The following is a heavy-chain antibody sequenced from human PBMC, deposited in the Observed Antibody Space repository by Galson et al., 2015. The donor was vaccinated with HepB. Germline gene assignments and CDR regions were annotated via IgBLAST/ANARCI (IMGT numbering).Heavy chain of an antibody. D-gene: IGHD3-16*01. J-gene: IGHJ4*02. Sequence: QSGAEVKKPGESLKISCKGSGYIFANYWIAWVRQMPGKGLEWMGIIYPADSETRYSPSFLGQVTISADKSISTAFLQWSSLKASDTAMYFCARRRKTGGGLDYWGQGTLVPVSS. V-gene: IGHV5-51*01. CDR1: GYIFANYW. CDR3: ARRRKTGGGLDY. CDR2: IYPADSET.